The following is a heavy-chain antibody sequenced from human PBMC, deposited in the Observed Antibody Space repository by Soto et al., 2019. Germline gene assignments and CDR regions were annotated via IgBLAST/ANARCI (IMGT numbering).Heavy chain of an antibody. J-gene: IGHJ6*02. D-gene: IGHD5-18*01. V-gene: IGHV4-59*01. Sequence: SETLSLTCTVSGGSISSYYWSWIRQPPGKGLEWIGYIYYSGSPNYNPSLKCRVTISVDTSKNHLSLKLSSVTAADTAVYYCACTAMVNYYYYYYGMDVWGQGTTVTVSS. CDR1: GGSISSYY. CDR2: IYYSGSP. CDR3: ACTAMVNYYYYYYGMDV.